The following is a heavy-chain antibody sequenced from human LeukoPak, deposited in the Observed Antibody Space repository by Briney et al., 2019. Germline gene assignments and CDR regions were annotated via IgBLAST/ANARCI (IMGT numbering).Heavy chain of an antibody. CDR3: ARARVVATELYYFDY. CDR1: GYTFTSYD. D-gene: IGHD5-12*01. Sequence: ASVKVSCKASGYTFTSYDINWVRQATGQGLERMGWMNPNSGNTGYAQKFQGRVTMTRNTSISTAYMELSSLRSEDTAVYYCARARVVATELYYFDYWGQGTLVTVSS. V-gene: IGHV1-8*01. CDR2: MNPNSGNT. J-gene: IGHJ4*02.